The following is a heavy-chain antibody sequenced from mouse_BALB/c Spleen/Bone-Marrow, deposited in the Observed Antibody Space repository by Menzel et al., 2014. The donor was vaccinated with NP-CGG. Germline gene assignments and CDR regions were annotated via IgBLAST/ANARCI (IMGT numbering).Heavy chain of an antibody. V-gene: IGHV1-9*01. D-gene: IGHD2-4*01. J-gene: IGHJ3*01. CDR1: SYTFSTYW. Sequence: QVQLQQSGAELMKPGVSVKISCKATSYTFSTYWIEWVKQRPGHGLEWIGEILPGSGTTNYNEKFKSKATFTADTSSNTAYMQLSSLTSEDSAVYYCARLITTGGFAYWGQGTLVTVSA. CDR3: ARLITTGGFAY. CDR2: ILPGSGTT.